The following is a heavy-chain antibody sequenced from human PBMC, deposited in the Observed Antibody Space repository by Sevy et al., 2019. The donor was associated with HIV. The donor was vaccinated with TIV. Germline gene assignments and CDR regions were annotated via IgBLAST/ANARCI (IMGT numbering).Heavy chain of an antibody. CDR2: ISYTGSTK. J-gene: IGHJ4*02. V-gene: IGHV3-30*18. CDR1: GFTFSSYG. D-gene: IGHD3-3*01. Sequence: GGSLRLSCAASGFTFSSYGMHWVRQAPGKGLEWVAVISYTGSTKYYADSVKGRFTISRDNSKNTLYLQMNSLRAEDTAVYYCAKWGDHDFWSSYSYFDYWGQGALVIVSS. CDR3: AKWGDHDFWSSYSYFDY.